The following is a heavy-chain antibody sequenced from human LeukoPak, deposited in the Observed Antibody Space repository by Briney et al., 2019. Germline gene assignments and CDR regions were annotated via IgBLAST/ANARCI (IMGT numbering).Heavy chain of an antibody. V-gene: IGHV1-69*04. CDR2: IIPILDIA. Sequence: SVKVPCKASGGTFSSYAISWVRQAPGQGLEWMGRIIPILDIANYAQKFQGRVTITADKSTSTAYMELSSLRSEDTAVYYCASSIAAAAGDAFDIWGQGTMVTVSS. D-gene: IGHD6-13*01. J-gene: IGHJ3*02. CDR1: GGTFSSYA. CDR3: ASSIAAAAGDAFDI.